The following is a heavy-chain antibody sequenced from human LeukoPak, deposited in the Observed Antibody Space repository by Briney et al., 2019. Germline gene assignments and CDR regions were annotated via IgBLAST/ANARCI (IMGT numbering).Heavy chain of an antibody. D-gene: IGHD2-15*01. V-gene: IGHV4-59*08. CDR1: GGSISSYY. Sequence: SETLPLTCTVSGGSISSYYWSWIRQPPGKGLEWIGYIYYSGSTNYNPSLKSRVTISVDTSKNQFSLKLSSVTAADTAVYYCATVGDEVDYWGQGTLVTVSS. J-gene: IGHJ4*02. CDR3: ATVGDEVDY. CDR2: IYYSGST.